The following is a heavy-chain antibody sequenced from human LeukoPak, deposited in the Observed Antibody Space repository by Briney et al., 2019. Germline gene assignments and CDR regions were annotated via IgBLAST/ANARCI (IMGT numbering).Heavy chain of an antibody. J-gene: IGHJ4*02. V-gene: IGHV1-69*02. D-gene: IGHD3-22*01. Sequence: GSSVKVSCKASGGTFSSYTISWVRQAPGQGLEWMGRIIPILGIANYAQKFQGRVTITADKSTSTAYMELSSLRSEDTAVYYCARTSYDSSGYYLWWGQGTLSPSPQ. CDR1: GGTFSSYT. CDR2: IIPILGIA. CDR3: ARTSYDSSGYYLW.